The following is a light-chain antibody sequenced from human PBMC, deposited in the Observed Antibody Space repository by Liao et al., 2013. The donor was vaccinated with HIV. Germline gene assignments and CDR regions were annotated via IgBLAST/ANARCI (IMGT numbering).Light chain of an antibody. Sequence: SYELTQPPSVSVAPGTTATITCEGINIGSKAVHWYQQKPGQAPVMVISYEADRPSGIPERFSGSKSGNTATLTISRVEAGDEADFYCYSAADNNLRVFGTGTKVTVL. CDR3: YSAADNNLRV. CDR2: YEA. J-gene: IGLJ1*01. CDR1: NIGSKA. V-gene: IGLV3-21*01.